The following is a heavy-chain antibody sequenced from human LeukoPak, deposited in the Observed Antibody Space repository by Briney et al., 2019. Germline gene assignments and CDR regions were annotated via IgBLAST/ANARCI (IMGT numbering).Heavy chain of an antibody. V-gene: IGHV3-48*03. Sequence: GGSLRLSCAASGXTFTSYEVIWVRQAPGKGLGWVSYISSSGSTIYYANSVKGRFTISRDNAKNSLYLQMNSLRADDTAVYYCARELRYYFDYWGQGTLVTVSS. CDR3: ARELRYYFDY. D-gene: IGHD4-17*01. CDR1: GXTFTSYE. J-gene: IGHJ4*02. CDR2: ISSSGSTI.